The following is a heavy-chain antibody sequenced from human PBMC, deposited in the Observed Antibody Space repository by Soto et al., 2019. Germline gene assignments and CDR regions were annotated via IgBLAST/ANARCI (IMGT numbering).Heavy chain of an antibody. CDR2: ISYDGNTK. CDR1: GFIFSRSG. J-gene: IGHJ4*02. D-gene: IGHD6-13*01. V-gene: IGHV3-30*03. CDR3: ADQIATGH. Sequence: QVQLVESGGGVVLPGTSLRLSCAASGFIFSRSGMHWVRHAPGKGLEWVAVISYDGNTKYYADSVKGRFTISRDNSKNTLYLQMTSLRVEDTAVYYCADQIATGHWGQGTLVTISS.